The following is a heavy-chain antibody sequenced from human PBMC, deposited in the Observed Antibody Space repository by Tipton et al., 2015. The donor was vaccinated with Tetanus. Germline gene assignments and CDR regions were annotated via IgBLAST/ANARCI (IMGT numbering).Heavy chain of an antibody. D-gene: IGHD3-10*01. CDR1: GFSFSSYG. CDR2: IWNDGNNK. J-gene: IGHJ4*02. V-gene: IGHV3-33*01. Sequence: PRLSCAASGFSFSSYGMHWVRQAPGKGLEWVAIIWNDGNNKYYADSVKGRFTISRDNSKNTLYLQMNSLRDEDTAVYYCARDHTFTVSHSRGGLDSWGQGTLVAVSS. CDR3: ARDHTFTVSHSRGGLDS.